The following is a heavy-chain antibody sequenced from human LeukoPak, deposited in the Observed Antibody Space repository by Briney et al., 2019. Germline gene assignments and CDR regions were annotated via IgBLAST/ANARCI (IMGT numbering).Heavy chain of an antibody. V-gene: IGHV3-23*01. CDR2: ISANGQAT. J-gene: IGHJ4*02. Sequence: PGGSLRLSCAGSGFAFGTYAMSWVRQAPGMGLEWVSSISANGQATYYADSVEGRFTISRDHSKSTLYVQLHTLRAEDTDTYYCARDPYNTILYRLVHWGQGTLVTVS. D-gene: IGHD3-10*01. CDR3: ARDPYNTILYRLVH. CDR1: GFAFGTYA.